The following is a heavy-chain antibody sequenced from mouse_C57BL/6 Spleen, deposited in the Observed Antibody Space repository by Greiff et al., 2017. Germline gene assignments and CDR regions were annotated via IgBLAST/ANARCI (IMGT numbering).Heavy chain of an antibody. CDR2: ISNLAYSI. CDR3: ARVITTAHWYFDV. CDR1: GFTFSDYG. V-gene: IGHV5-15*01. Sequence: DVMLVESGGGLVKPGGSLKLSCAASGFTFSDYGMAWVRQAPRKGPEWVAFISNLAYSIYYADTVTGRFTISRENAKNTLYLEMSSLRSEDTAMYYCARVITTAHWYFDVWGTGTTVTVSS. D-gene: IGHD1-1*01. J-gene: IGHJ1*03.